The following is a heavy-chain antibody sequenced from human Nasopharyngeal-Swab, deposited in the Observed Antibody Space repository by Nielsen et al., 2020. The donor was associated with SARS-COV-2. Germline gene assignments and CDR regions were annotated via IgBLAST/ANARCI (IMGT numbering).Heavy chain of an antibody. CDR3: AKENWGGNMTYYYYYYMDV. J-gene: IGHJ6*03. CDR1: GFTFSSYG. Sequence: LSLTCAASGFTFSSYGMHWVRRAPGKGLEWVAFIRYDGSNKYYADSVKGRFTISRDNSKNTLYLQMNSLRAEDTAVYYCAKENWGGNMTYYYYYYMDVWGKGTTVTVSS. V-gene: IGHV3-30*02. D-gene: IGHD7-27*01. CDR2: IRYDGSNK.